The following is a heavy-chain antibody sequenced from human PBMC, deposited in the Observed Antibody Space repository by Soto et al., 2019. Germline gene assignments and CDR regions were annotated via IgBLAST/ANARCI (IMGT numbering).Heavy chain of an antibody. J-gene: IGHJ6*02. CDR2: ISSGGANT. CDR3: AKDVDSYSSVRYGMDV. CDR1: VYTLSSHA. V-gene: IGHV3-23*01. D-gene: IGHD6-19*01. Sequence: WGSLRLCSAASVYTLSSHAMSWVRQAPGKGLEWVSTISSGGANTYSADSVKGRFTISRDNSKNTLYLQINSLRAEDTDVSSCAKDVDSYSSVRYGMDVWGQGTRVTVSS.